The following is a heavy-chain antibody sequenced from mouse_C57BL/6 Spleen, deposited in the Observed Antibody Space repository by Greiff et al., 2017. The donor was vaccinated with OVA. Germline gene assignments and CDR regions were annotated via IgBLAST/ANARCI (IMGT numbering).Heavy chain of an antibody. CDR3: ARDGGYPYAMDY. D-gene: IGHD2-2*01. J-gene: IGHJ4*01. Sequence: EVKLMESEGGLVQPGSSMKLSCTASGFTFSDYYMAWVRQVPEKGLEWVANINYDGSSTYYLDSLKSRFIISRDNAKNILYLQMSSLKSEDTATYYCARDGGYPYAMDYWGQGTSVTVSA. CDR1: GFTFSDYY. V-gene: IGHV5-16*01. CDR2: INYDGSST.